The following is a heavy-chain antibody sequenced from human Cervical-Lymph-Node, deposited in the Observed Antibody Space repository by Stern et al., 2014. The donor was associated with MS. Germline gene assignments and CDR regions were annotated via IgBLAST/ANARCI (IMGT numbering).Heavy chain of an antibody. CDR2: IYYSGST. CDR3: ARDVDFWSGSNGFDP. D-gene: IGHD3-3*01. V-gene: IGHV4-59*01. J-gene: IGHJ5*02. CDR1: GGSISSYY. Sequence: VQLVESGPGLVKPSATLSLTCTASGGSISSYYWSWFRQPPGKGLEWIGYIYYSGSTNYNPSLKGRVTISVDTSKNQFSLKLSSVTAADTAVYYCARDVDFWSGSNGFDPWGQGTLVTVSS.